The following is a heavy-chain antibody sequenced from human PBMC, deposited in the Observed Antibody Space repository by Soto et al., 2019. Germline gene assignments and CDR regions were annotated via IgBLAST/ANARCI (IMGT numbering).Heavy chain of an antibody. CDR3: ASGHTLLDSSPNGMAFDY. J-gene: IGHJ4*02. D-gene: IGHD6-13*01. CDR2: FDPEGGEA. CDR1: GHSLTESS. V-gene: IGHV1-24*01. Sequence: KVSCNIAGHSLTESSMRWVRQAQGKGLEWMGGFDPEGGEAIYAQKWHGRVTVTEDTVTDTAYMELTAADAAVYYCASGHTLLDSSPNGMAFDYWGQGTLVSVSS.